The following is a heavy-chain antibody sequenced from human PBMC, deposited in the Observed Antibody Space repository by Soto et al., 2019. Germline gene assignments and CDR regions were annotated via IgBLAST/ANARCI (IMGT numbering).Heavy chain of an antibody. D-gene: IGHD2-8*01. Sequence: GGSLRLSCAASGFTFSSYGMHWVRQAPGKGLEWVAVISYDGSNKYYADSVKGRFTISRDNSKNTLYLQMNSLRAEDTAVYYCAKTPLTGPPYCTNGVCYFDYWGQGTLVTVSS. CDR3: AKTPLTGPPYCTNGVCYFDY. V-gene: IGHV3-30*18. J-gene: IGHJ4*02. CDR1: GFTFSSYG. CDR2: ISYDGSNK.